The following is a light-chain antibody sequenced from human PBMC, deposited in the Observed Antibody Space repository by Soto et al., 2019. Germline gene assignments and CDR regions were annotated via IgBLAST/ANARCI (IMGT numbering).Light chain of an antibody. Sequence: ALTQSPGTLSSSPGERATLSCRASQCVSSSYLAWYQQKPGQAPRLLIYGASSRATGIPDRFSGSGSGTEFPLTIRRLQSEDFAVYYCQQYNKWPRTFGQGTKVDIK. CDR1: QCVSSSY. CDR2: GAS. J-gene: IGKJ1*01. CDR3: QQYNKWPRT. V-gene: IGKV3-20*01.